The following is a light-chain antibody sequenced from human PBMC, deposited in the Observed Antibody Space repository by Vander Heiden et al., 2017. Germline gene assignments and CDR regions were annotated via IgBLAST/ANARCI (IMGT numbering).Light chain of an antibody. Sequence: QSALTQPRSVSGSPGQSVTIPCTGTSSDVGGYDYVSWYQQHPGKAPKLMIYDVSKRPSGVPDRFSASKSGNTASLTISGLQAEDEADYYCCSYAGRYKVFGTGTKVTVL. CDR1: SSDVGGYDY. CDR3: CSYAGRYKV. CDR2: DVS. V-gene: IGLV2-11*01. J-gene: IGLJ1*01.